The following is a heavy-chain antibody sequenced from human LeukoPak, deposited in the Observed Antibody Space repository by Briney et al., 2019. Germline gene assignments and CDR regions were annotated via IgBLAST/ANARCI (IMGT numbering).Heavy chain of an antibody. CDR3: ARGDSSSSEGFDY. Sequence: GGSLRLSCAASGFTFDDYAMHWVRQAPGKGLEWVSGISWNSGSIGYADSVKGRFTISRDNAKNSLYLQMNSLRAEDTAVYYCARGDSSSSEGFDYWGQGTLVTVSS. J-gene: IGHJ4*02. V-gene: IGHV3-9*01. D-gene: IGHD6-6*01. CDR1: GFTFDDYA. CDR2: ISWNSGSI.